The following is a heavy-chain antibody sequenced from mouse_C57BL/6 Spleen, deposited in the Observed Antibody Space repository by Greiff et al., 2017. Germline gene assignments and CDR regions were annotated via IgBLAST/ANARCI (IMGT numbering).Heavy chain of an antibody. CDR1: GYTFTDYY. CDR2: INPYNGGT. CDR3: ARGGYATYWYFDV. D-gene: IGHD2-2*01. J-gene: IGHJ1*03. V-gene: IGHV1-19*01. Sequence: VQLKESGPVLVKPGASVKMSCKASGYTFTDYYMNWVKQSHGKSLEWIGVINPYNGGTSYNQKFKGKATLTVDKSSSTAYMELNSLTSEDSAVYYCARGGYATYWYFDVWGTGTTVTVSS.